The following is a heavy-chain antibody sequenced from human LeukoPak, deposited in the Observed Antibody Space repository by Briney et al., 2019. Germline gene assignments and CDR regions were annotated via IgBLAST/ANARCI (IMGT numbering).Heavy chain of an antibody. D-gene: IGHD1-14*01. Sequence: GGSLRLSCAASGFTVSSNYMSWVRQAPGKGLEWVSVIYSGGSTYYADSVKGRFTISRDNSKNTLYLQMNSLRAEDTAVYYCARGVEPLAANTLAYWGQGTLVTVSS. CDR3: ARGVEPLAANTLAY. V-gene: IGHV3-53*01. CDR1: GFTVSSNY. J-gene: IGHJ4*02. CDR2: IYSGGST.